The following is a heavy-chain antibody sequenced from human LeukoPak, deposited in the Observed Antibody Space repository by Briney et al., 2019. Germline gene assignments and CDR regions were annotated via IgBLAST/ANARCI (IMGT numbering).Heavy chain of an antibody. Sequence: PSETLSLTCTVSGGSISSYYWYWIRQPPGKGLESVGYIFYSGRTNYNPSLTSRVTISVDTSKNQFSLKLNSVTAADTAVYFCARSAAVAGSSGWFDPWGLGTLVTVSS. D-gene: IGHD6-19*01. V-gene: IGHV4-59*01. J-gene: IGHJ5*02. CDR1: GGSISSYY. CDR2: IFYSGRT. CDR3: ARSAAVAGSSGWFDP.